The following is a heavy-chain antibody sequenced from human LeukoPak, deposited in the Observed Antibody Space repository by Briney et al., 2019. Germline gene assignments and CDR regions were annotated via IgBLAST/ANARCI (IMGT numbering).Heavy chain of an antibody. CDR3: ARGVEPLAANTLAY. V-gene: IGHV3-21*01. CDR2: ISTSSSFI. D-gene: IGHD1-14*01. Sequence: GGSLRLSCAASGFTFSHYTMNWVRQAPGKGLEWVSSISTSSSFIHYADSVKGRFTISRDNTNSSLSLQMNRLTAEDTALYYCARGVEPLAANTLAYWGQGTLVTVSS. CDR1: GFTFSHYT. J-gene: IGHJ4*02.